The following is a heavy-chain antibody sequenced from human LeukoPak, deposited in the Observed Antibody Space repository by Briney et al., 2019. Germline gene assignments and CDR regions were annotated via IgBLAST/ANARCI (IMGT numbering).Heavy chain of an antibody. Sequence: SETLSLTCDVSGGSITQTNYWTWVRQPPGKGLEWIWVVNLQGSTNYNPSLMRRVAISVDTSANHVSLHLTSVTAADTAVYYCARLYPTDRYGRLPSTLDYWGQGTLVTVSS. CDR3: ARLYPTDRYGRLPSTLDY. J-gene: IGHJ4*02. V-gene: IGHV4-4*02. CDR1: GGSITQTNY. D-gene: IGHD3-16*02. CDR2: VNLQGST.